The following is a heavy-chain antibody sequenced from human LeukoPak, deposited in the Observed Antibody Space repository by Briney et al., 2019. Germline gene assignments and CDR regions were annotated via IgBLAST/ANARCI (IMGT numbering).Heavy chain of an antibody. D-gene: IGHD2-2*01. V-gene: IGHV3-23*01. CDR1: GFTFSNYA. CDR3: ARDARSHCGTDACYGPYFDY. J-gene: IGHJ4*02. CDR2: ISGSGGST. Sequence: PGGSLRLSCAASGFTFSNYAMSWVRQAPGKGLEWVSAISGSGGSTYYADSVKGRFTISRDNGRNSLYLQMNDLRAEDTGVYFCARDARSHCGTDACYGPYFDYWGQGSVVTVSS.